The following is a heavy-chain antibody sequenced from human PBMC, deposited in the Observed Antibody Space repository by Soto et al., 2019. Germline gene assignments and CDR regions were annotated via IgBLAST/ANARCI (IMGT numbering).Heavy chain of an antibody. CDR1: GYTFTSYY. J-gene: IGHJ6*02. CDR3: ARDREVGYSGYDFSSRQSWVLYYYYGMDV. CDR2: INPSGGST. V-gene: IGHV1-46*03. D-gene: IGHD5-12*01. Sequence: ASVKVSCKASGYTFTSYYMHWVRQAPGQGLEWMGIINPSGGSTSYAQKFQGRVTMTRDTSTSTVYMELSSLRSEDTAVYYCARDREVGYSGYDFSSRQSWVLYYYYGMDVWG.